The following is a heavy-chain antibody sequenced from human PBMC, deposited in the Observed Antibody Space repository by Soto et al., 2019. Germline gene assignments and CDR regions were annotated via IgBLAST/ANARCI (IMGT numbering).Heavy chain of an antibody. J-gene: IGHJ6*02. CDR3: AAARGVDDFWSGYCGMDV. V-gene: IGHV1-58*01. Sequence: ASVKVFCKASGFTFTTSAVQWVRQARGQRLEWLGWIVVGSGNTNYAQKFQERVTITRDMSTSTAYMELSSLRSEDSAVYYCAAARGVDDFWSGYCGMDVWGQGTTVTVSS. CDR1: GFTFTTSA. D-gene: IGHD3-3*01. CDR2: IVVGSGNT.